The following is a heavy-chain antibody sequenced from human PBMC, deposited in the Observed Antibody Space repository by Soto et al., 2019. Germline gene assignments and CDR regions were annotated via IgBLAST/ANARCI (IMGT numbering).Heavy chain of an antibody. J-gene: IGHJ4*02. CDR3: VKDDGGYPSTAPH. CDR2: ISGSGDRT. CDR1: GITIINYP. V-gene: IGHV3-23*01. D-gene: IGHD3-16*02. Sequence: EVQLLESGGGWVQPGGSLRLSCAASGITIINYPMSWVRQAPGKGLDWVSGISGSGDRTYYADSAKGRFSISKDISKNSLSLQLDSLAVEETAIYFCVKDDGGYPSTAPHWGQGTLVTVSS.